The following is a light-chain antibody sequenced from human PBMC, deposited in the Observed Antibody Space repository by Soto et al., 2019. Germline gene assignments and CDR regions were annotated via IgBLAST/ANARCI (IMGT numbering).Light chain of an antibody. CDR2: EVR. CDR1: SSDVGDYNY. CDR3: SSYRTGSAFYV. V-gene: IGLV2-14*01. Sequence: QSVVTQPASVSGSPGQSITISCTGTSSDVGDYNYVSWYQHHPGKAPKLIIYEVRNLPSGVPNRFSGAKSGNTASLTISGLQAEDEADYYCSSYRTGSAFYVFGSGTQLTVL. J-gene: IGLJ1*01.